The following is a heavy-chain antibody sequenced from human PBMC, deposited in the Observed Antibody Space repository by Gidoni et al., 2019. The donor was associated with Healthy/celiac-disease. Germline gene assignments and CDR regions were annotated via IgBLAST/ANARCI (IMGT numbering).Heavy chain of an antibody. J-gene: IGHJ4*02. CDR3: AGGDEWEVDY. CDR1: GGTFSSYT. V-gene: IGHV1-69*02. Sequence: VQLVQHGAKVKKHGSSVTVSCKAYGGTFSSYTISWVRQAPGQGIEWWGRIIPILGIANYAQKFQGRVTITAYTSTSTADMGLSGLRSEDTAVYYCAGGDEWEVDYWGQGTLVTVSS. D-gene: IGHD1-26*01. CDR2: IIPILGIA.